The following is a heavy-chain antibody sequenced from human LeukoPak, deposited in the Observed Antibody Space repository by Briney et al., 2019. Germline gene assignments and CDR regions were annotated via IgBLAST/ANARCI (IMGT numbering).Heavy chain of an antibody. V-gene: IGHV4-38-2*02. CDR2: IYHSGTT. Sequence: SETLSLTCTVSGYSISSGYYWGWIRQPPGKGLEWIGSIYHSGTTYYNPSLKSRVAISVDTSKNQFSLRLTSVTAADTAVYYCARQTGSGLFILPRGQGTLVTVSS. CDR3: ARQTGSGLFILP. CDR1: GYSISSGYY. D-gene: IGHD3/OR15-3a*01. J-gene: IGHJ4*02.